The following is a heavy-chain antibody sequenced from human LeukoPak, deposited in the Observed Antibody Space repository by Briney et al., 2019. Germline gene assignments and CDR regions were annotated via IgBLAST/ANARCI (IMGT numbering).Heavy chain of an antibody. D-gene: IGHD3-22*01. CDR3: ASGQDYYDGSGPGDY. J-gene: IGHJ4*02. Sequence: SETLSLTCAVYGGSFSGYYWSWIRQPPGKGLEWIGEINHSGSTNYNPSLKSRVTISVDTSKNQFSLELSSVTAADTAVYYCASGQDYYDGSGPGDYWGQGTLVTVSS. V-gene: IGHV4-34*01. CDR1: GGSFSGYY. CDR2: INHSGST.